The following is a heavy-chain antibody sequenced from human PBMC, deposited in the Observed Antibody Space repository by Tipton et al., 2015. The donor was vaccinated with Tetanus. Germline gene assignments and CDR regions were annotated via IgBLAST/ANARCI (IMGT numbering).Heavy chain of an antibody. CDR1: GGSISSSSYY. V-gene: IGHV4-39*07. D-gene: IGHD3-10*02. J-gene: IGHJ6*02. Sequence: TLSLPFFVSGGSISSSSYYWGWIRQPPGKGLEWIGSIYYSGSTYYNPSLKSRVTISVDTSKNQFSLKLSSVTAADTAVYYCASVRGALFGYYYYGMDVWGQGTTVTVSS. CDR2: IYYSGST. CDR3: ASVRGALFGYYYYGMDV.